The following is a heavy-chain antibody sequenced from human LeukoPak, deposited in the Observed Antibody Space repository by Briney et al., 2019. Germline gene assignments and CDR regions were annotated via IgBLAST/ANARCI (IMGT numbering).Heavy chain of an antibody. Sequence: GGSLRLSCAASGFTFNTFNMNWVRQAPGKGLEWVSSITSGGDYIYYADSVKGRFTTSRDNAKNSLSLKLNSLRVEDTAVYYCARGHHDVLAASYKWTPDYWGQGTLVTVSS. V-gene: IGHV3-21*01. CDR2: ITSGGDYI. CDR3: ARGHHDVLAASYKWTPDY. CDR1: GFTFNTFN. D-gene: IGHD3-9*01. J-gene: IGHJ4*02.